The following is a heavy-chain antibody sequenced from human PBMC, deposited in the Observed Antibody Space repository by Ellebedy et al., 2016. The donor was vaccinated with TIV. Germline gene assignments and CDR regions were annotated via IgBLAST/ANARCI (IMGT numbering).Heavy chain of an antibody. CDR2: ITSAGDT. CDR3: ARATSGFDY. Sequence: PGGSLRLSCAASGFTLSSHDMHWVRQPTGKGLEWVSGITSAGDTYYLGSVKGRFIISRDSAKNSLYRQMNSLRAEDTAVYYCARATSGFDYWGQGALATVSS. CDR1: GFTLSSHD. D-gene: IGHD5-24*01. V-gene: IGHV3-13*01. J-gene: IGHJ4*02.